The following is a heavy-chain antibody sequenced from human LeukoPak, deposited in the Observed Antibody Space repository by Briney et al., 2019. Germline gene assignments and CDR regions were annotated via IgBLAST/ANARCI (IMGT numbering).Heavy chain of an antibody. CDR1: GYTFTGYY. CDR2: INPNSGGT. D-gene: IGHD2-15*01. V-gene: IGHV1-2*04. J-gene: IGHJ4*02. CDR3: ARDSTRWRYCSGGSCPLDY. Sequence: ASVKVSCKASGYTFTGYYMHWVRQAPGQGLEWVGWINPNSGGTNYAQKFQGWVTMTRDTSISTAYMELSRLRSDDTAVYYCARDSTRWRYCSGGSCPLDYWGQGTLVTVSS.